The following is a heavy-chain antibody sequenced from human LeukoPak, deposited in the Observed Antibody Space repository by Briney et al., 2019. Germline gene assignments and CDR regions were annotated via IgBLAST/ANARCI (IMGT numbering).Heavy chain of an antibody. CDR1: GFTFSIYD. J-gene: IGHJ4*02. CDR3: AKAQWLSGTFSHFDF. Sequence: GGSLRLSCAASGFTFSIYDIHWVRQAPGKGLEWVAFIRYDGSNKDYADSVKGRFTISRDNSKNTVFLHMNSLRAEDTAVYYCAKAQWLSGTFSHFDFRGQGALVTVSS. CDR2: IRYDGSNK. D-gene: IGHD1-26*01. V-gene: IGHV3-30*02.